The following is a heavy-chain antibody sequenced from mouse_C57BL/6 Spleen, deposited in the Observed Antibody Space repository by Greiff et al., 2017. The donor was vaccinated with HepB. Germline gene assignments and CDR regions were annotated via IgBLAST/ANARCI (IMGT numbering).Heavy chain of an antibody. D-gene: IGHD1-1*01. J-gene: IGHJ4*01. CDR3: ARGRGMGSSLYYYAMDY. Sequence: QVQLQQPGAELVRPGSSVKLSCKASGYTFTSYWMHWVKQRPIQGLEWIGNIDPSDSETHYNQKFKDKATLTVDKSSSTAYMQLSSLTSEDSAVYYCARGRGMGSSLYYYAMDYWGQGTSVTVSS. CDR2: IDPSDSET. CDR1: GYTFTSYW. V-gene: IGHV1-52*01.